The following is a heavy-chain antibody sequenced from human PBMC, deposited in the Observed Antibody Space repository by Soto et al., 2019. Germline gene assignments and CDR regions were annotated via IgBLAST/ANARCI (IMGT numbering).Heavy chain of an antibody. CDR2: IYYSGST. J-gene: IGHJ4*02. CDR1: GGSISSSCYY. CDR3: ACFTMVSFY. V-gene: IGHV4-39*01. D-gene: IGHD3-10*01. Sequence: QLQLQESGPGLVKPSETLSLTCTVSGGSISSSCYYWGWIRQPPGKGMEWIGSIYYSGSTYYNPSLTRRVTISVDKSKNQFSLKLSSVTAADTVVYYCACFTMVSFYWGQGTLVTVSS.